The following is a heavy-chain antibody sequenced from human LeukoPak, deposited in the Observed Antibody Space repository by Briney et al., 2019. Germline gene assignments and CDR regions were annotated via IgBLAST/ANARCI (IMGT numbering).Heavy chain of an antibody. CDR1: GGSISSSSYY. V-gene: IGHV4-39*01. Sequence: MPSETLSLTCTVSGGSISSSSYYWGWIRQPPGKGLEWIGTIYYSGSTYYNPSLKSRVTISVDTSKNQFSLKLTSVTAADTAVYYCARTGYSSNWPPDYWGQGTLVTVSS. J-gene: IGHJ4*02. CDR3: ARTGYSSNWPPDY. D-gene: IGHD6-13*01. CDR2: IYYSGST.